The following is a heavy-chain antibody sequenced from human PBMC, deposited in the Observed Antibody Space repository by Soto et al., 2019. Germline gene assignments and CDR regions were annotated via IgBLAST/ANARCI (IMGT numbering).Heavy chain of an antibody. Sequence: QVQLVESGGGVVQPGRSLRLSCAASGFTFSSYAMHWVRQAPGKGLEWVAVISYDGSNKYYADSVKGRFTISRDNSKNTLYLQVNSLRAEDTAVYYCAREGPWIAAAYFDYWGQGTLVTVSS. D-gene: IGHD6-13*01. V-gene: IGHV3-30-3*01. CDR2: ISYDGSNK. J-gene: IGHJ4*02. CDR3: AREGPWIAAAYFDY. CDR1: GFTFSSYA.